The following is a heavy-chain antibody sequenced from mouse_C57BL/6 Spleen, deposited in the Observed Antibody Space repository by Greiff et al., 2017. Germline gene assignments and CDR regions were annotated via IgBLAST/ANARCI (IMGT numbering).Heavy chain of an antibody. V-gene: IGHV1-7*01. Sequence: VQLQQSGAELAKPGASVKLSCKASGYTFTSYCMHWVKQRPGQGLEWIGYINPSSGYTKYNQKFKDKATLTADKSSSTAYMQRSRLTYEDSAVDYSARCGPPPGTGYDAMDYWGQGTSVTVSS. J-gene: IGHJ4*01. CDR2: INPSSGYT. D-gene: IGHD4-1*01. CDR3: ARCGPPPGTGYDAMDY. CDR1: GYTFTSYC.